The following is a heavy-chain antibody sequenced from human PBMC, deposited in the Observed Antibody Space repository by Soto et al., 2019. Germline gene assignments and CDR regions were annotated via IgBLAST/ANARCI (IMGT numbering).Heavy chain of an antibody. CDR1: GFTFSSYA. V-gene: IGHV3-23*01. Sequence: GGSLRLSCAASGFTFSSYAMSWVRQAPGKGLEWVSAISGSGGSTYYADSVKGRFTISRDNSKNTLYLQMNSLRAEDTAVYYCAKATLGGDWKFGFDYWGQGTLVTVSS. J-gene: IGHJ4*02. D-gene: IGHD2-21*02. CDR3: AKATLGGDWKFGFDY. CDR2: ISGSGGST.